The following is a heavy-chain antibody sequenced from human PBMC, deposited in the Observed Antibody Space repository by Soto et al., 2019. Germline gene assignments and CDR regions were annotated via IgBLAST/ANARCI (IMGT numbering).Heavy chain of an antibody. CDR1: GGSISSGDYY. CDR2: IYYSGST. CDR3: ARDGGDYSDSRGPL. V-gene: IGHV4-30-4*01. D-gene: IGHD3-22*01. Sequence: TLSLTCTVSGGSISSGDYYWSWIRQPPGKGLEWIGYIYYSGSTYYSPSLKSRVTISVDTSKNQFSLKLSSVTAADTAVYYCARDGGDYSDSRGPLWGQGTLVTVSS. J-gene: IGHJ4*02.